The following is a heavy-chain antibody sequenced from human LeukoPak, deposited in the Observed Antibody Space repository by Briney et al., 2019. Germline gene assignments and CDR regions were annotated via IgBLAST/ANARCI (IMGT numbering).Heavy chain of an antibody. D-gene: IGHD3-22*01. V-gene: IGHV3-53*01. Sequence: GGSLRLSCAASGFTVSSNYMSWVRQAPGKGLEWVSVIYSGGSTYYADSVKGRFTISRDNAKNSLYLQMNSLRAEDTAVYYCAREGYYDSSGYTDYWGQGTLVTVSS. CDR2: IYSGGST. J-gene: IGHJ4*02. CDR3: AREGYYDSSGYTDY. CDR1: GFTVSSNY.